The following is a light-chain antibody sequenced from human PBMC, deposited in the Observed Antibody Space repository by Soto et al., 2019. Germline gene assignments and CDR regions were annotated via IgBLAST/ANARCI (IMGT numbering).Light chain of an antibody. Sequence: DIQITQSPSSLSASVGDRITITCRASQDIVNRLVWFQQKPGKAPKSLIYAASNLQSGVPSKFSRSGSATDFTLTISSLQPEDFATYYCQQHKDYPLTFGGGTRVEIK. V-gene: IGKV1-16*02. CDR1: QDIVNR. CDR3: QQHKDYPLT. J-gene: IGKJ4*01. CDR2: AAS.